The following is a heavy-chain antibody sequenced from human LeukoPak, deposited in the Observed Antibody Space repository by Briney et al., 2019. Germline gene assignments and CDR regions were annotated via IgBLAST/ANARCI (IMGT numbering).Heavy chain of an antibody. CDR2: IYTSGST. J-gene: IGHJ3*02. Sequence: SETLSLTCTVSGGSISSYYWSWIRQPAGKGLEWIGRIYTSGSTNYNPSLKSRVTMSVDTSKNQFSLKLSSVTAADTAVYYCARDGQWLVRDAFDIWGQGTIVTVSS. CDR1: GGSISSYY. V-gene: IGHV4-4*07. CDR3: ARDGQWLVRDAFDI. D-gene: IGHD6-19*01.